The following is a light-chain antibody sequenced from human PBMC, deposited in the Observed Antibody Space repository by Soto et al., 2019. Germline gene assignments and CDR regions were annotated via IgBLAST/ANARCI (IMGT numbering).Light chain of an antibody. CDR3: QQSYSTRWT. J-gene: IGKJ1*01. CDR1: QSISSY. Sequence: IQLTPSPSTLSSSVGDRVTITFRASQSISSYLNWYQQKPGKAPKLLIYAASSLQSGVPSRFSGSGSGTDFTLTISSLQPEDFATYYCQQSYSTRWTFGQGTKVDIK. CDR2: AAS. V-gene: IGKV1-39*01.